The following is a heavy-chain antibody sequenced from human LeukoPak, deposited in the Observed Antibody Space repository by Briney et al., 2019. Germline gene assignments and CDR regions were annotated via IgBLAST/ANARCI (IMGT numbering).Heavy chain of an antibody. Sequence: GGSLRLSCAASGFTFSSYVMHWVRQAPGKGLEWVAVVSSDGSNKYYADSVKGRLTISRDNSQNTLYLQVNSLRAEDTAVYYCAKDGNDYGDYGFDYWGQGTLVSVAS. CDR3: AKDGNDYGDYGFDY. V-gene: IGHV3-30*18. CDR1: GFTFSSYV. J-gene: IGHJ4*02. D-gene: IGHD4-17*01. CDR2: VSSDGSNK.